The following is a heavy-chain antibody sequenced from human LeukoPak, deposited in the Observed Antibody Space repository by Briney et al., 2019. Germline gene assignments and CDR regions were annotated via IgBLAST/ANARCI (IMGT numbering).Heavy chain of an antibody. J-gene: IGHJ4*02. CDR3: AAVIDY. CDR1: GFTFSSYE. V-gene: IGHV3-48*03. CDR2: ISNSGSTK. Sequence: GGSLRLSCAASGFTFSSYEMNWVRQAPGKGLEWISYISNSGSTKYYADSVKGRFTISRDNAKNSVFLQMNSLRAEDTAVYYCAAVIDYWGQGTLVTVSS.